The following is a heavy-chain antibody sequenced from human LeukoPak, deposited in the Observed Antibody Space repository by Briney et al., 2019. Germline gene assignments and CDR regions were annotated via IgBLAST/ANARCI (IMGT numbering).Heavy chain of an antibody. V-gene: IGHV3-30*03. CDR2: KSYDGSNK. Sequence: GGSLRLSCAASGFTFSSYGMHWVRQAPGKGLEWVAVKSYDGSNKYYADSVKGRFTISRDNSKNTLYLQMNSLRAEDTAVYYCAVWFGTYYYYGMDVWGQGTTVTVSS. J-gene: IGHJ6*02. CDR3: AVWFGTYYYYGMDV. D-gene: IGHD3-10*01. CDR1: GFTFSSYG.